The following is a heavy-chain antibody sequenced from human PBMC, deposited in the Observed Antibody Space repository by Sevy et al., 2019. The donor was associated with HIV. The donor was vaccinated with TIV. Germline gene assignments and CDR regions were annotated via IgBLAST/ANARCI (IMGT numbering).Heavy chain of an antibody. CDR2: VNRDGSST. Sequence: GGSLRLSCAASGFTFSSYWMHWVRQAPGKGPVWVSGVNRDGSSTNYADSVKSRFTMSRDSAKNTLYLQMNSLRAEDTAVCFCVAANTWQDYWGQGTLVTVSS. CDR1: GFTFSSYW. CDR3: VAANTWQDY. V-gene: IGHV3-74*01. D-gene: IGHD2-15*01. J-gene: IGHJ4*02.